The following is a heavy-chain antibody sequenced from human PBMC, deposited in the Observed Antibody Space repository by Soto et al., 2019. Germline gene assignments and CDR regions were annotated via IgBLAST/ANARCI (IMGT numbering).Heavy chain of an antibody. Sequence: QVQLLESGPGLVKTSETLSLTCTVSGGSISDYYWSWIRQPAGKGLEWVGRIFASGSSNYNPSLKSRVTMSIHTDTNQHTPKRSSVTAADTDVYYCARDGGRMMLKSMYVWGQGTTVTVSS. CDR2: IFASGSS. J-gene: IGHJ6*02. D-gene: IGHD3-16*01. CDR3: ARDGGRMMLKSMYV. CDR1: GGSISDYY. V-gene: IGHV4-4*07.